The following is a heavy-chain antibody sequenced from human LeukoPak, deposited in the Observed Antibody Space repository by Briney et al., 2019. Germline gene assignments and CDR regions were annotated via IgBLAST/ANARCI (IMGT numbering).Heavy chain of an antibody. D-gene: IGHD2-2*01. Sequence: PSETLSLTCTVSGGSISSSSYYWGWIRQHPGKGLEWIGSIYYSGSTYYNPSLKSRVTISVDTSKNQFSLKLSSVTAADTAVYYCARQLGYCSSTSCYADKVDYRGQGTLVTVSS. CDR3: ARQLGYCSSTSCYADKVDY. J-gene: IGHJ4*02. V-gene: IGHV4-39*01. CDR2: IYYSGST. CDR1: GGSISSSSYY.